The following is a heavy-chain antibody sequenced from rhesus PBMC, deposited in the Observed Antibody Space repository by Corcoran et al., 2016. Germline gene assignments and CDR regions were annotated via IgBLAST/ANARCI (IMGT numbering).Heavy chain of an antibody. CDR2: NTKTGKTR. CDR1: GFSFGDFG. Sequence: EVQLVESGGGLVQPGGSLRLSCEASGFSFGDFGFHWVRQHPGKVREMVSYNTKTGKTRCYTDAVKGRFTVSRDNAKNSLCLQMNILRAEDTAVYYCGRGFHNPLDYWGQGVLVTVSS. V-gene: IGHV3-7*01. D-gene: IGHD4-11*01. CDR3: GRGFHNPLDY. J-gene: IGHJ4*01.